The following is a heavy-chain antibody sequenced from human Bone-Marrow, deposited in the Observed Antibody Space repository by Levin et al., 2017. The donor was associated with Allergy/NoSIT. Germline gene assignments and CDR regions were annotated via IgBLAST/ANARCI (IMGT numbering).Heavy chain of an antibody. J-gene: IGHJ2*01. V-gene: IGHV4-4*02. Sequence: SETLSLTCAVSGGSISSSNWWSWVRQPPGKGLEWIGEIYHSGSTNYNPSLKSRVTISVDKSKNQFSLKLSSVTAADTAVYYCARGLRDFWSGYYSYWYFDRWGRGTLVTVSS. CDR2: IYHSGST. D-gene: IGHD3-3*01. CDR1: GGSISSSNW. CDR3: ARGLRDFWSGYYSYWYFDR.